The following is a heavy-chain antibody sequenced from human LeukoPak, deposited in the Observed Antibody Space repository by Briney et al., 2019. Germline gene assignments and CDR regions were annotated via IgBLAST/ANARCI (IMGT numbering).Heavy chain of an antibody. CDR2: MNPNSGDT. D-gene: IGHD3-9*01. Sequence: ASVKVSCKASGYIFTSYDINWVRQATGQGLEWMGWMNPNSGDTGYAQTFLGRVTLTRDTSISTAYMELSSLRSEDTAVYYCARGPDYDLLTGHPDYYYYSMDVWGKGTTVTVPS. CDR3: ARGPDYDLLTGHPDYYYYSMDV. J-gene: IGHJ6*03. V-gene: IGHV1-8*01. CDR1: GYIFTSYD.